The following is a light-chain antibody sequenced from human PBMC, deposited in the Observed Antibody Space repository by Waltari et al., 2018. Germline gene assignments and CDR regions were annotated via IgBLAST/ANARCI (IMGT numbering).Light chain of an antibody. J-gene: IGLJ2*01. Sequence: QSALTQPRSVSGSPGQSVTISCSGSNSDVGGYNYFSWYQQHPGKAPKLMISDVTKRPSGGPGCVSGSKSGNTSSLTISGLQADDEADYYCSSYAGSSVAFGGGTKLTVL. CDR1: NSDVGGYNY. CDR2: DVT. V-gene: IGLV2-11*01. CDR3: SSYAGSSVA.